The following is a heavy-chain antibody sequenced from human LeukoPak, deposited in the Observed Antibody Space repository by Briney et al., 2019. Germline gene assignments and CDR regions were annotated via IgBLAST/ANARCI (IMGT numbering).Heavy chain of an antibody. CDR2: IKQDGTEI. CDR1: GFTFSSYA. J-gene: IGHJ4*02. CDR3: AVHSSGWKRFDY. D-gene: IGHD6-19*01. V-gene: IGHV3-7*01. Sequence: GGSLRLFCAASGFTFSSYAMSWVRQAPGKGLEWVANIKQDGTEIFYVDSVKGRFTISRDNAENSLYLRVNTLRAEDTAVYYCAVHSSGWKRFDYWGQGTLVTVSS.